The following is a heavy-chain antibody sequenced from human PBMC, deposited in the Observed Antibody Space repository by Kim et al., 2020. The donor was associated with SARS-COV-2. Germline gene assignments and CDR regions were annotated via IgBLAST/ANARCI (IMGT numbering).Heavy chain of an antibody. CDR3: ARGQWGAAWPL. Sequence: SETLSLTCAVYGGSFSGYYWSWIRQSPGKGLEWIGEINHSGTTNYNPSLKSGVTISIDTSKNQFSLKVTSITAADTAVDYCARGQWGAAWPLWGQGTLVT. V-gene: IGHV4-34*01. J-gene: IGHJ4*02. D-gene: IGHD6-13*01. CDR2: INHSGTT. CDR1: GGSFSGYY.